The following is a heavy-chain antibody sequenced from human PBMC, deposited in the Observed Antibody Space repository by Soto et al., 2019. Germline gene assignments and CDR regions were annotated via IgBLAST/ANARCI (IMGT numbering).Heavy chain of an antibody. D-gene: IGHD2-21*02. CDR3: ARDLWGYCGTDCYPLDV. CDR1: GGTISRYY. J-gene: IGHJ6*02. Sequence: QVQLQESGPGLVKPSETLSLTCTVSGGTISRYYWSWIRQPPGKGLEWIGYMYNTGSTVYNPSFTSRVTISGDXSXNXXSLKLNSVTAADTAVYYCARDLWGYCGTDCYPLDVWGQGTTVTVSS. V-gene: IGHV4-59*01. CDR2: MYNTGST.